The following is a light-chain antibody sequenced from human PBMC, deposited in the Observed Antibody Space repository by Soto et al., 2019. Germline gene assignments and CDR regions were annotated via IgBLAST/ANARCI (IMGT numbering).Light chain of an antibody. V-gene: IGKV3-15*01. CDR2: DIS. CDR3: QRYLDWQLT. CDR1: QSVTTN. J-gene: IGKJ4*01. Sequence: DIVMTQSPGTLSVSPGERVTLSCRASQSVTTNLAWYQQKPGQTPRLLIYDISTRASGIPCRFSGSGSGTAFTLPISSRPSADSAVYYCQRYLDWQLTFGGGTKVEI.